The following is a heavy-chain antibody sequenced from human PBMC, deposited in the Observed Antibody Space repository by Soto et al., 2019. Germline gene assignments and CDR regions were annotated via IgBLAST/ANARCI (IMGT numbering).Heavy chain of an antibody. J-gene: IGHJ6*02. CDR2: ISGSGGST. V-gene: IGHV3-23*01. CDR3: ANVDYDSYGMDV. CDR1: GFTFSSYA. Sequence: PGGSLRLSCAASGFTFSSYAMSWVRQAPGKGLEWVSAISGSGGSTYYADSVKGRFTISRDNSKNTLYLQMNSLRAEDTAVYYCANVDYDSYGMDVWGQGTTVTVYS. D-gene: IGHD3-3*01.